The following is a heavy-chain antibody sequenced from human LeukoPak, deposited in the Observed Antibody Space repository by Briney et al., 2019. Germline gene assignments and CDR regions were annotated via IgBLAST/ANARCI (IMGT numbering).Heavy chain of an antibody. V-gene: IGHV4-38-2*02. Sequence: SETLSLTCTVSGYSISSAYYWGWIRQPPGKGLEWVGSIFHSGSTYYNPSLESRVTISRDTSKNQFSLKLASVTAADTAVYYCARVQQQLVLDYWGQGTLVTVSS. J-gene: IGHJ4*02. CDR1: GYSISSAYY. CDR2: IFHSGST. CDR3: ARVQQQLVLDY. D-gene: IGHD6-13*01.